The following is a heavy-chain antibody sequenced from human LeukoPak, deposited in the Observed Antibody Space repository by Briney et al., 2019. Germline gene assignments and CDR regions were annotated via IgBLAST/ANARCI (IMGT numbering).Heavy chain of an antibody. Sequence: ASVKVSCKASGYIFTSYAMHWVRQAPGQGLEWMGGIIPIFGTANCAQKFQGRVTITADKSTSTAYMELSSLRSEDTAVYYCARAYTPSVRAFDIWGQGTMVTVSS. CDR2: IIPIFGTA. J-gene: IGHJ3*02. CDR1: GYIFTSYA. V-gene: IGHV1-69*06. D-gene: IGHD2-2*02. CDR3: ARAYTPSVRAFDI.